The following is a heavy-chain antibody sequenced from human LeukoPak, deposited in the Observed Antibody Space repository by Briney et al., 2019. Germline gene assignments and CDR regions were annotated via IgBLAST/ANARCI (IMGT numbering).Heavy chain of an antibody. D-gene: IGHD3-16*01. Sequence: SETLSLTCTVSGGSISSSSYYWGWIRQPPGKGLGWIGSMYYSGSTYYNPSLKSRVTISVDTSKNQFSLKLSSVTAADTAVYYCARHLQRRPVYRGGLNWFDPRGQGTLVTVSS. J-gene: IGHJ5*02. CDR1: GGSISSSSYY. CDR3: ARHLQRRPVYRGGLNWFDP. CDR2: MYYSGST. V-gene: IGHV4-39*07.